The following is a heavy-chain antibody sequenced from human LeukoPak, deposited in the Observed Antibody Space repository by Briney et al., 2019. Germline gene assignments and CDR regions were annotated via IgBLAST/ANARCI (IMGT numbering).Heavy chain of an antibody. CDR3: LRARPPHYYSDY. CDR1: GFTFNSYW. J-gene: IGHJ4*02. Sequence: GGSLRLSCAASGFTFNSYWMHWVRQSPGKGLVWVSRINFDGSSTNYADSVKGRFSISRDNAKNTLYLQMNSLRAEDTAVYYCLRARPPHYYSDYWGQGTLVTVSS. V-gene: IGHV3-74*01. CDR2: INFDGSST.